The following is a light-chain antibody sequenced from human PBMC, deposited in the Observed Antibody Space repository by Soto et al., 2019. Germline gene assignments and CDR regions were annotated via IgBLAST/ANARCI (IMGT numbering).Light chain of an antibody. CDR2: DAS. J-gene: IGKJ2*01. Sequence: EIVLTQSPATLSLSPGERATLSCRASQSVSSYLAWYQQKPGQAPRLLIYDASNRATGIPARFSGSGSGTDFTLTISSLEPEDFAVYYRQQDQTFGQGNKLEIK. CDR3: QQDQT. V-gene: IGKV3-11*01. CDR1: QSVSSY.